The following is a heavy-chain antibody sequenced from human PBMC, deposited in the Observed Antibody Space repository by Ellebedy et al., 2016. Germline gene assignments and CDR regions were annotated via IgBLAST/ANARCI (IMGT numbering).Heavy chain of an antibody. CDR1: GFAFNDYA. J-gene: IGHJ1*01. Sequence: GGSLRLXXAASGFAFNDYAMHWVRQAPGKGLEWVSGISWNSDSIGYADSVQGRFTISRDKAKKSLYLEMNSLRAEDTALYYCCCSSTSCPHWGQGTLVTVSS. D-gene: IGHD2-2*01. V-gene: IGHV3-9*01. CDR3: CCSSTSCPH. CDR2: ISWNSDSI.